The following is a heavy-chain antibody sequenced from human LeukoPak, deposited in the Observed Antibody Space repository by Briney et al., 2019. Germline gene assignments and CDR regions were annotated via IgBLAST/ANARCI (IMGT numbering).Heavy chain of an antibody. V-gene: IGHV3-23*01. CDR1: GFTLSSYE. CDR2: IDYDGGSG. J-gene: IGHJ1*01. D-gene: IGHD6-19*01. CDR3: TRNSGWYGLS. Sequence: GSLRLSCTVSGFTLSSYEMSWIRQAPGKGLEWVSSIDYDGGSGHYADSVKGRFTISRDNSNNTLFLHLNSLRGEDTAVYYCTRNSGWYGLSWGQGTLVTVSS.